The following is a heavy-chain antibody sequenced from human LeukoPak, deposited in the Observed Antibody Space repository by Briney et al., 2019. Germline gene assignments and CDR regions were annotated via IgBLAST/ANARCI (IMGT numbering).Heavy chain of an antibody. CDR1: GFTVSSNY. V-gene: IGHV3-53*01. Sequence: GGSLRLSCAASGFTVSSNYMSWVRQAPGKGLEWVSVIYSGGSTYYADSVKGRFTISRDNSKNTLYLQMNSLRAEDTAVYYCARGYCSSTSCYYFDYWGQGTLVTVSS. CDR3: ARGYCSSTSCYYFDY. J-gene: IGHJ4*02. D-gene: IGHD2-2*01. CDR2: IYSGGST.